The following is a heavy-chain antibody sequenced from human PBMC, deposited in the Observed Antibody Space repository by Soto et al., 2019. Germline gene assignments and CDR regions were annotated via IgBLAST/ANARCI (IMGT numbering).Heavy chain of an antibody. CDR2: ISYDGSNK. Sequence: QVQLVESGGGVVQPGRSLRLSCAASGFTFSSYGMHWVRQAPGKGLEWVAVISYDGSNKYYADSVKGRFTISRDNSKNTLYLQMNSLRAEDTAVYYCVKDARRQLWSHSYGMDVWGQGTTVTVSS. V-gene: IGHV3-30*18. D-gene: IGHD5-18*01. CDR3: VKDARRQLWSHSYGMDV. J-gene: IGHJ6*02. CDR1: GFTFSSYG.